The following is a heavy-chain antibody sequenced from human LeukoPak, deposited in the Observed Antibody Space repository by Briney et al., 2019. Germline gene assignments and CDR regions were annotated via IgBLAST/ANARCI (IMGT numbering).Heavy chain of an antibody. CDR1: GGSISSYY. CDR2: IYYSGST. D-gene: IGHD6-19*01. CDR3: ARLLYSSGWYGLRWFDP. J-gene: IGHJ5*02. Sequence: SETLSLTCTVSGGSISSYYWSWIRQPPGKGLEWIGYIYYSGSTNYNPSLKSRVTISVDTSKNQFSLKLSSVTAADTAVYYCARLLYSSGWYGLRWFDPWGQGTLVTVSP. V-gene: IGHV4-59*12.